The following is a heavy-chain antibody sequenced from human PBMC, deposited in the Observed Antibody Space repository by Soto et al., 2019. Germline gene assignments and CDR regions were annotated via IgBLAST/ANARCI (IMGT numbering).Heavy chain of an antibody. CDR1: STST. CDR3: AAGATIDDFQI. Sequence: PVKVSCKASSTSTVQWVRQARGQRLEWIGWIVVGLGNTNYAQKFQERVTLTRDMSTSTAYMELTSLRSDDTAVYYCAAGATIDDFQIWGQGTMVTVSS. J-gene: IGHJ3*02. V-gene: IGHV1-58*01. CDR2: IVVGLGNT. D-gene: IGHD1-26*01.